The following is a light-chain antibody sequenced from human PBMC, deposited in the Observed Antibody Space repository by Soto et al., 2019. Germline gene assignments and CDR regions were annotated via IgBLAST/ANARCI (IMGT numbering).Light chain of an antibody. CDR1: QSISSS. J-gene: IGKJ1*01. CDR3: QHYNSYSEA. Sequence: DIQMTQSPSTLSASVGDRVTVTCRASQSISSSLAWYQQKPGKAPELLIYDASSLESGVPSRFSGSGSGTEFTLTISSLQPDDFATYYCQHYNSYSEAFGQGTKVDIK. CDR2: DAS. V-gene: IGKV1-5*01.